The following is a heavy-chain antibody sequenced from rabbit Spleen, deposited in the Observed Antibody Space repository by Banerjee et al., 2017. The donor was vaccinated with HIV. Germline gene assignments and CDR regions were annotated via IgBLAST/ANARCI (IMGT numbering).Heavy chain of an antibody. CDR2: INIVTGKS. CDR1: GFSFSDRDV. J-gene: IGHJ6*01. V-gene: IGHV1S40*01. D-gene: IGHD6-1*01. Sequence: QSLEESGGGLVKPEGSLTLTCKASGFSFSDRDVMCWVRQAPGKGLEWIACINIVTGKSVYASWAKGRFIMSRTSSTTVTLQMTGLTAADTATYFCARGIPYGYAGDAYPPYAMDLWGPGTLVTVS. CDR3: ARGIPYGYAGDAYPPYAMDL.